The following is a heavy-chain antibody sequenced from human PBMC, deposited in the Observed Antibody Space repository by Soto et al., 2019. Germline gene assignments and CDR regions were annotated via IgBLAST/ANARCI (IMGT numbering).Heavy chain of an antibody. Sequence: PSETLSLTCTVSGASISSGDYFWSWIRQSPGKGLKWIGYIYDSGSSYYNPSLKSRVTMSVDTSKNQFSLKLRSVTAADTAVYYCAREKGYISGPKNFDYWGQGTLVTVSS. D-gene: IGHD5-12*01. V-gene: IGHV4-30-4*01. J-gene: IGHJ4*02. CDR3: AREKGYISGPKNFDY. CDR2: IYDSGSS. CDR1: GASISSGDYF.